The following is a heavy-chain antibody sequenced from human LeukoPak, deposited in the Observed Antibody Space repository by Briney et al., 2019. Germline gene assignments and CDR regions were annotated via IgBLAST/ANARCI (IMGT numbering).Heavy chain of an antibody. CDR3: ARSPKDSSSSNY. CDR2: IKQDGSEK. CDR1: GLIFSNYW. D-gene: IGHD6-6*01. Sequence: PGGSLRLSCAASGLIFSNYWMSWVRQAPGKGLECVANIKQDGSEKYYVDSVKGRFTISRDNAKNSLYLQMNSLRAEDTAVYYCARSPKDSSSSNYWGQGTLVTVSS. J-gene: IGHJ4*02. V-gene: IGHV3-7*01.